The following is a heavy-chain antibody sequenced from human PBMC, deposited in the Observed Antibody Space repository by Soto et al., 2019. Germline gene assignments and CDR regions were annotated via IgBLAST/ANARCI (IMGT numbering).Heavy chain of an antibody. D-gene: IGHD4-17*01. CDR2: IYYSGST. V-gene: IGHV4-59*12. CDR3: AREKDGPILHY. J-gene: IGHJ4*02. Sequence: PSETLSLTCTVSGGSISSYYWSWIRQPPGKGLEWIGYIYYSGSTNYNPSLKSRVTISVDTSKNQFSLKLSSVTAADTAVYYCAREKDGPILHYWGQGTLVTVSS. CDR1: GGSISSYY.